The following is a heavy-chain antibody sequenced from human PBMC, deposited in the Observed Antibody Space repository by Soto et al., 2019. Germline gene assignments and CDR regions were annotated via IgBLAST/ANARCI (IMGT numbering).Heavy chain of an antibody. CDR1: GGSISSSSYY. D-gene: IGHD1-26*01. J-gene: IGHJ4*02. CDR3: ESAYRREDY. CDR2: IFYSGST. Sequence: PSETLSLTCTVSGGSISSSSYYWGWIRQPPGKVLEWIVSIFYSGSTYYNPSLKSRVTISLDTSNNQFSLKLSSVTSADTDVYYFESAYRREDYWGQGTLVTVSS. V-gene: IGHV4-39*01.